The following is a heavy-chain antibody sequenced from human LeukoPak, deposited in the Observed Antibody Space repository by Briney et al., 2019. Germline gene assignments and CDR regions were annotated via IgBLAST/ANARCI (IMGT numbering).Heavy chain of an antibody. CDR3: ARGSCLSSSWYRGPSDY. CDR2: ISYDGSNK. Sequence: GGSLRLSCAASGFTFSSYAMHWVRQAPGKGLEWVAVISYDGSNKYYADSVKGRFTISRDNSKNTLYLQMNSLRAEDTAVYYCARGSCLSSSWYRGPSDYWGQGTLVTVSS. CDR1: GFTFSSYA. V-gene: IGHV3-30-3*01. D-gene: IGHD6-13*01. J-gene: IGHJ4*02.